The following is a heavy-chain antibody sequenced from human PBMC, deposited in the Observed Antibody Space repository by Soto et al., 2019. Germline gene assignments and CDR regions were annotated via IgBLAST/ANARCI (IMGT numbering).Heavy chain of an antibody. V-gene: IGHV5-51*01. Sequence: LGESLKISCKGSGYSFTSYWIGWVRQMPGKGLEWMGIIYPGDSDTRYSPSFQGQVTISADKSISTAYLQWSSLKASDTAMYYCARHTRGGVVPAAMWDNRYYYYYMDVWGKGTTVTVSS. CDR3: ARHTRGGVVPAAMWDNRYYYYYMDV. CDR2: IYPGDSDT. CDR1: GYSFTSYW. J-gene: IGHJ6*03. D-gene: IGHD2-2*01.